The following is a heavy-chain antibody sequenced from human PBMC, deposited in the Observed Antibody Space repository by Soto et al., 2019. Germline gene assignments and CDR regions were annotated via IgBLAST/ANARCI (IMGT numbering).Heavy chain of an antibody. CDR1: GGSVSSGRYY. Sequence: SLTCTVSGGSVSSGRYYWSWIRQPPGKGLEWIGYIYYSGSTNYNPSLKSRVTISVDTSKSQFSLKLSSVTAADTAVYYCARVGTAMVRYYYYSGMDVWGQGTTVTVS. D-gene: IGHD5-18*01. J-gene: IGHJ6*02. V-gene: IGHV4-61*01. CDR3: ARVGTAMVRYYYYSGMDV. CDR2: IYYSGST.